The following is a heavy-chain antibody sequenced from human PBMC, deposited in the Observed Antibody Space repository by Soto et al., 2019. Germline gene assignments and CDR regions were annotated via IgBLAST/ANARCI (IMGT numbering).Heavy chain of an antibody. Sequence: QITLKESGPTVVKPTQTLTLTCTFSGFSVSTSGVGVAWIRQPPGKALEWLALIYWDDDKRYSPFLQSRVTITKDTSKNQVVLTMTNMDPVDTATYYCTHKGGRGAGMVVWGQGTTVTVSS. J-gene: IGHJ6*02. CDR2: IYWDDDK. V-gene: IGHV2-5*02. D-gene: IGHD2-15*01. CDR3: THKGGRGAGMVV. CDR1: GFSVSTSGVG.